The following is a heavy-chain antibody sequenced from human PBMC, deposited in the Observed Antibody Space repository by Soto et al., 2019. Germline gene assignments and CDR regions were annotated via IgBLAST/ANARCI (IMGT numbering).Heavy chain of an antibody. D-gene: IGHD3-22*01. CDR3: ARDFFDSSDYTTNWFDP. Sequence: SETLSLACTVSGGSISSSSYYWGWIRQPPGKGLEWIGSIYYSGSTYYNPSLKRRGTISVDTSKNQFSLKLTSVTDADAALYYCARDFFDSSDYTTNWFDPWGQGTLVTVSS. CDR2: IYYSGST. V-gene: IGHV4-39*01. CDR1: GGSISSSSYY. J-gene: IGHJ5*02.